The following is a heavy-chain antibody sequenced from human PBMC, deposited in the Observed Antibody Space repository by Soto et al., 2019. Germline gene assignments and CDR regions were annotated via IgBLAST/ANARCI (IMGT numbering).Heavy chain of an antibody. J-gene: IGHJ6*02. CDR1: GYSFTAYY. V-gene: IGHV1-2*02. CDR3: AGSRQIKHNHPQGGMAV. D-gene: IGHD1-1*01. CDR2: INHNSGGT. Sequence: QVQLVQSGAEVKKPGASVKVSCKASGYSFTAYYMHWARQAPGQGLDWMGWINHNSGGTNYAQKFQGRVTMTGNTSILTADMELSRLRSDDTAAYYYAGSRQIKHNHPQGGMAVWVQGTTVTVSS.